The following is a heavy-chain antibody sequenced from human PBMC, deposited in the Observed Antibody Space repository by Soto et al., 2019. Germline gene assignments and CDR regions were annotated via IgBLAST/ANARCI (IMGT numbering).Heavy chain of an antibody. D-gene: IGHD6-13*01. CDR2: IIPIFGTA. V-gene: IGHV1-69*13. Sequence: GASVKVSCKASGGTFSSYAISWVRQAPGQGLEWMGGIIPIFGTANYAQKFQGRVTITADESTSTAYMELSSLRSEDTAVYYCARAATESYSSSWYPWFDPWGQGTLVTVSS. CDR1: GGTFSSYA. CDR3: ARAATESYSSSWYPWFDP. J-gene: IGHJ5*02.